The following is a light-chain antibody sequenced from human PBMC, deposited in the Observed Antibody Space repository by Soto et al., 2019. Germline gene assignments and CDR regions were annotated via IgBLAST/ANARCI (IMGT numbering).Light chain of an antibody. CDR3: AAWDDRLTGYV. Sequence: QSVLTQPPSASGTPGQRVTISCSGSSSNIGGNTVSWYQQLPGTAPKLLIYSDNQRPSGVPDRFSGSKSGTSASLAISGLQSEDEADYYCAAWDDRLTGYVFGTGTKLTGL. V-gene: IGLV1-44*01. CDR2: SDN. J-gene: IGLJ1*01. CDR1: SSNIGGNT.